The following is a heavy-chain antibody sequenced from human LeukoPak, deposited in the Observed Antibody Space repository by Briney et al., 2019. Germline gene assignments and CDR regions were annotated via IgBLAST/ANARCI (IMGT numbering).Heavy chain of an antibody. CDR1: GGSISSYY. CDR2: IYYSGST. J-gene: IGHJ6*02. CDR3: ARVPMIFNGMDV. D-gene: IGHD3-22*01. Sequence: PPETLSLTCTVSGGSISSYYWSWIRQPPGKGLEWIGYIYYSGSTNYNPSLKSRVTISVDTSKNQFSLKLSSVTAADTAVYYCARVPMIFNGMDVWGQGTTVTVSS. V-gene: IGHV4-59*01.